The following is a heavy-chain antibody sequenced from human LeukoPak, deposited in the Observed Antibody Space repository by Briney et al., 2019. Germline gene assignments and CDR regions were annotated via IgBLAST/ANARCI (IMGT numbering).Heavy chain of an antibody. CDR2: IQQNGGGK. CDR1: GVTFTTYW. Sequence: GGSLRLSCVASGVTFTTYWMSWVRQAPGKGLEGVANIQQNGGGKHYVDSVKGRFTISRDNAKKSLYLQMDNLRAEDTAVYYCATGGNLYCTTANCLPFDYWGQGTLVTVSS. CDR3: ATGGNLYCTTANCLPFDY. J-gene: IGHJ4*02. V-gene: IGHV3-7*01. D-gene: IGHD2-8*01.